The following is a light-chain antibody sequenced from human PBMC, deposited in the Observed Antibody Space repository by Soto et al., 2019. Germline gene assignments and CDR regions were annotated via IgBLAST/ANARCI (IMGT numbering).Light chain of an antibody. CDR1: QSVSSY. J-gene: IGKJ5*01. CDR3: QQRSNWPIT. CDR2: DAS. Sequence: EIGFTHSPATLSLSPGERATLSCRASQSVSSYLAWYQQKPGQAPRLLIYDASNRATGIPARFSGSGSGTDFTLTISSLEPEDFAVYYCQQRSNWPITFGQGTRLEIK. V-gene: IGKV3-11*01.